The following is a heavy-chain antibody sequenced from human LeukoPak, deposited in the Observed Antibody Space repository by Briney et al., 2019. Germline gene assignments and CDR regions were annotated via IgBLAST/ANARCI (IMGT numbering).Heavy chain of an antibody. CDR3: ARVPGDPTYYDFRSGYSAYYGMDV. D-gene: IGHD3-3*01. CDR2: IYYSGST. J-gene: IGHJ6*02. V-gene: IGHV4-61*01. Sequence: SETLSLTCTVSGGSVSSGSYYWGWIRQPPGKGLEWIGYIYYSGSTNYNPSLKSRVTISVDTSKNQFSLKLSSVTAADTAVYYCARVPGDPTYYDFRSGYSAYYGMDVWGQGTTVTVSS. CDR1: GGSVSSGSYY.